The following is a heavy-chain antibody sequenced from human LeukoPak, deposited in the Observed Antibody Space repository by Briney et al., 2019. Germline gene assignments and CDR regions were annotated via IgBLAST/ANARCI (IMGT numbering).Heavy chain of an antibody. CDR2: ISSSSSYI. Sequence: PGGSLRLSCAASGFTFSSYSMNWVRQAPGKGLEWVSSISSSSSYIYYADSVKGRFTISRDNAKNSLYLQMNSLRAEDTAVYYCTLGWFGELLPYYFDYWGQGTLVTVSS. D-gene: IGHD3-10*01. CDR3: TLGWFGELLPYYFDY. CDR1: GFTFSSYS. V-gene: IGHV3-21*01. J-gene: IGHJ4*02.